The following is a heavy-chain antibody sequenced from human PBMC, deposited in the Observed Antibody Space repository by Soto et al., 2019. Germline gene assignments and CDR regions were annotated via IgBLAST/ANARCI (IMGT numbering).Heavy chain of an antibody. CDR2: IKQDGSEK. Sequence: EVQLVESGGGLVQPGGSLRLSCAASGFTFSSYWMSWVRQAPGKGLEWVANIKQDGSEKYYVDSVKGRFTISRDNAKNSLYLQMNSLRAEDTAVYYCAREAQRYCTNGVCYTDYYYGMDVWGQGTTVTVSS. V-gene: IGHV3-7*03. CDR1: GFTFSSYW. CDR3: AREAQRYCTNGVCYTDYYYGMDV. D-gene: IGHD2-8*01. J-gene: IGHJ6*02.